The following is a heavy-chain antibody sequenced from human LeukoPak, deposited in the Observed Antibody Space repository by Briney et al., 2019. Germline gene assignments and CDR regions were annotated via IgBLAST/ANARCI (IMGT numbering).Heavy chain of an antibody. CDR2: IYYSGST. V-gene: IGHV4-59*01. J-gene: IGHJ4*02. CDR3: ARVRSSSYYFDY. D-gene: IGHD6-13*01. CDR1: GGSISSYY. Sequence: SETLSLTCTVSGGSISSYYWSWIRQPPGKGLEWIGYIYYSGSTNYNPSLKSRVTISVDTSKNQFSLKLSSVTAADTAVYYCARVRSSSYYFDYWGQGTLVTVSS.